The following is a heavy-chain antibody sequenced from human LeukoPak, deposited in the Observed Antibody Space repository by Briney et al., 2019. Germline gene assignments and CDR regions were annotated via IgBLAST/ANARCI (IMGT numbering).Heavy chain of an antibody. J-gene: IGHJ4*02. CDR3: ARESRYSSGWYVPYYFDY. D-gene: IGHD6-19*01. CDR1: GGSISSGSYY. Sequence: SQTLSLTCTVSGGSISSGSYYWSWIRQPAGKGLEWIGRIYTSGSTNYNPSLKSRVTISVDTSKNQFSLKLSSVTAADTAVYYCARESRYSSGWYVPYYFDYWGQGTLVTVSS. V-gene: IGHV4-61*02. CDR2: IYTSGST.